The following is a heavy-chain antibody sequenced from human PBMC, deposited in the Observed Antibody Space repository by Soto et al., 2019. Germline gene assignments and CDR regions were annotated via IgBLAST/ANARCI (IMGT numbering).Heavy chain of an antibody. CDR3: VRERSAGAVFDI. CDR2: ISTSSETI. J-gene: IGHJ3*02. D-gene: IGHD1-26*01. CDR1: GFTFSTYT. Sequence: EVQLVESGGGLVQPGGSLRLSCAASGFTFSTYTMNWVHQAPGKGLAWVSFISTSSETIYYADSVAGRFTISRDNAKSSLYLQMNSLRAEDTAVYYCVRERSAGAVFDIWGQGTIVTVSS. V-gene: IGHV3-48*01.